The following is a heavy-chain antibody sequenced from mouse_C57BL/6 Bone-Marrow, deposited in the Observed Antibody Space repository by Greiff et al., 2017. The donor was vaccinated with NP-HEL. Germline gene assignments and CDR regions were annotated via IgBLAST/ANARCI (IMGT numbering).Heavy chain of an antibody. Sequence: VHVKQSGAELVRPGASVKLSCTASGFNIKDDYMHWVKQRPEQGLEWIGWIDPENGDTEYASKFQGKATITADTSSNTAYLQLSSLTSEDTAVYYCTKSYWYFDVWGTGTTVTVSS. CDR3: TKSYWYFDV. J-gene: IGHJ1*03. CDR1: GFNIKDDY. V-gene: IGHV14-4*01. CDR2: IDPENGDT.